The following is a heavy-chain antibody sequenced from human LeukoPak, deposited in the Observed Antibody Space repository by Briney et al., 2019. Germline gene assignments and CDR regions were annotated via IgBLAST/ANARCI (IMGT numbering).Heavy chain of an antibody. D-gene: IGHD2-15*01. Sequence: GGSLRLSCAAPGFTFSTSWMHWLRQIPGKGLVWVSRINGDRGSSAYADSVKGRFTISRDNAKNTLYLQMNSLRAEDTAVYYCAWEYCSAGVCSRSFDYWGQGTLVTVSS. J-gene: IGHJ4*02. CDR2: INGDRGSS. V-gene: IGHV3-74*01. CDR3: AWEYCSAGVCSRSFDY. CDR1: GFTFSTSW.